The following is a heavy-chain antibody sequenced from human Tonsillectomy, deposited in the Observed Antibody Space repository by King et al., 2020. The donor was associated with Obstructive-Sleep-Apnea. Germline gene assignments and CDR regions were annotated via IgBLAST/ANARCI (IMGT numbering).Heavy chain of an antibody. CDR3: ARDLLEDKARYFYGMDV. Sequence: VQLVESGGGLVKPGGSLRLSCAASGFTFRRYSMNWVRQAPGKGLEWVSSISSSSHSINYADSLKGRITISRDNAKNSLYLQMNSLRAEDTAVYYCARDLLEDKARYFYGMDVWGQGTTVTVSS. D-gene: IGHD1-1*01. V-gene: IGHV3-21*01. CDR1: GFTFRRYS. J-gene: IGHJ6*02. CDR2: ISSSSHSI.